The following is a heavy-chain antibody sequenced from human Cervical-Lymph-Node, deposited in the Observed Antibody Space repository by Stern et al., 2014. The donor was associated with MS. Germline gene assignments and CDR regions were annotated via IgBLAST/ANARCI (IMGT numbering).Heavy chain of an antibody. V-gene: IGHV4-39*01. J-gene: IGHJ4*02. CDR2: IYYSGTT. CDR1: GGSISRSTYY. D-gene: IGHD5-24*01. Sequence: QLQLQESGPGLVKPSETLSLTCTVSGGSISRSTYYWGWIRQPPGKGLEWIANIYYSGTTYYDPSLKSRVTISVHAAPNQVPLKVTPVTAADTAVYYCARLTGIIDSWGQGTLVAVSS. CDR3: ARLTGIIDS.